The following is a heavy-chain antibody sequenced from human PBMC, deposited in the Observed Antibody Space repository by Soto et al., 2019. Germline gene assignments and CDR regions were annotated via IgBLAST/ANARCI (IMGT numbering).Heavy chain of an antibody. CDR3: ARGLKYYDILTALGGWFDP. V-gene: IGHV4-31*03. CDR1: GGSISSGGYY. J-gene: IGHJ5*02. D-gene: IGHD3-9*01. CDR2: IYYSGST. Sequence: PSETLSLTCTVSGGSISSGGYYWSWIRQHPGKGLEWIGYIYYSGSTYYNPSLKSRVTISVDTSKNQFSLKLSSVTAADTAVYYCARGLKYYDILTALGGWFDPWGQGTLVTVSS.